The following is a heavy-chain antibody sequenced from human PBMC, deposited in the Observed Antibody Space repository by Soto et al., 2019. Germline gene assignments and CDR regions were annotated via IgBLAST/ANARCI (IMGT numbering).Heavy chain of an antibody. CDR2: ISSASGYI. D-gene: IGHD6-13*01. J-gene: IGHJ6*02. V-gene: IGHV3-21*01. CDR1: GFTFSTYG. Sequence: EMQLVESGGGLVKPGGSLRLSCAASGFTFSTYGMNWVRQATGKGLEWVSSISSASGYIYYADSLKGRLTISRDNARNSLELQLNSLRAEDTAVYYCATDGAAGSVMEVWGQGTTVTVSS. CDR3: ATDGAAGSVMEV.